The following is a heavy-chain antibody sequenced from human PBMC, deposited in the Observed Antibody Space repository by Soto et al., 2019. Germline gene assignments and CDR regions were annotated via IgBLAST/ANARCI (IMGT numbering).Heavy chain of an antibody. CDR1: SGSISSGGYY. CDR2: IYYSGST. J-gene: IGHJ6*02. D-gene: IGHD3-10*01. V-gene: IGHV4-31*03. CDR3: ARDRSYYGSGSYYGMDV. Sequence: QVQLQESGPGLVKPSQTLSLTCTVSSGSISSGGYYWSWIRQHPGKGLEWIGYIYYSGSTYYTPSLNGRVTISVDTSKNQFSLKLSSVTAADTAVYYCARDRSYYGSGSYYGMDVWGQGTTVTVSS.